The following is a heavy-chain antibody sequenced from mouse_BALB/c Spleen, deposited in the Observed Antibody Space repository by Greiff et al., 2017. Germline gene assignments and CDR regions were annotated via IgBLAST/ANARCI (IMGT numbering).Heavy chain of an antibody. J-gene: IGHJ4*01. D-gene: IGHD2-1*01. CDR3: ARDGNYYAMDY. CDR1: GYSITSGYA. V-gene: IGHV3-2*02. Sequence: EVKLEESGPGLVKPSQSLSLTCTVTGYSITSGYAWNWIRQFPGNKLEWMGYISYSGSTSYNPSLKSRISITRDTSKNQFFLQLNSVTTEDTATYYCARDGNYYAMDYWGQGTSVTVSS. CDR2: ISYSGST.